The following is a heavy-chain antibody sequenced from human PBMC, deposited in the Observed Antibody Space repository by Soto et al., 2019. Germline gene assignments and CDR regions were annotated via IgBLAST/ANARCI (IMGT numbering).Heavy chain of an antibody. Sequence: EVQLVESGGDLVKPGGSLRLSCADSGFTFSTYSMIWVRQAPGKGLEWVSAISSSSAYIFYADSVKGRFTISRDNXXXXXXXXXXXXXXXXXXXXXXXXXXXXXXXHLDYWGQGTLVTVSS. CDR1: GFTFSTYS. V-gene: IGHV3-21*01. J-gene: IGHJ4*02. CDR3: XXXXXXXXXHLDY. CDR2: ISSSSAYI.